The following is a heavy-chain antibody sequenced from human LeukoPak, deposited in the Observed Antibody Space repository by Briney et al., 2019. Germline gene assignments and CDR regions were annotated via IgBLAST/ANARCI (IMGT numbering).Heavy chain of an antibody. J-gene: IGHJ4*02. CDR3: ARDAGYCSGGSCYGDDY. Sequence: PGGSLRLSCAASGFTFSSYNMNWVRQAPGKGLEWVSSISSSSTYIYYADSVEGRFTISRDNAKNSLFLQMNSLGAEDTAVYYCARDAGYCSGGSCYGDDYWGQGTLVTVSS. V-gene: IGHV3-21*01. CDR1: GFTFSSYN. D-gene: IGHD2-15*01. CDR2: ISSSSTYI.